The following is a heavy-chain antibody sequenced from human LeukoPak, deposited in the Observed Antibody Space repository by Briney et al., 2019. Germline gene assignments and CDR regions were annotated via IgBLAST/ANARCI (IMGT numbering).Heavy chain of an antibody. J-gene: IGHJ4*02. D-gene: IGHD6-6*01. CDR3: AKDLLAARPSVQYFDY. Sequence: GGSLRLSCAASGFTFSSYGMHWVRQAPGKGLEWVAFIRYDGSNKYYADSVKGRFTIPRDNSKNTLYLQMNSLRAEDTAVYYCAKDLLAARPSVQYFDYWGQGTLVTVSS. V-gene: IGHV3-30*02. CDR2: IRYDGSNK. CDR1: GFTFSSYG.